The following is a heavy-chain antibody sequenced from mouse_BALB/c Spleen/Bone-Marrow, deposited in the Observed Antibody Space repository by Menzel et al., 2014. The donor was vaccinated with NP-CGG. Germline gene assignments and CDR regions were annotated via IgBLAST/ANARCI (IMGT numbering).Heavy chain of an antibody. CDR2: IAPGNGST. CDR1: GYTFTSYW. J-gene: IGHJ1*01. V-gene: IGHV1S41*01. CDR3: ARSRDGYFDV. Sequence: DLVKPGASVKLSCKASGYTFTSYWINWIKQRPGQGLEWIGRIAPGNGSTYYNEMFKGKATLTVDTSSSTAYIQLSSLSSEDSAVYFCARSRDGYFDVWGAGTTVPVSS.